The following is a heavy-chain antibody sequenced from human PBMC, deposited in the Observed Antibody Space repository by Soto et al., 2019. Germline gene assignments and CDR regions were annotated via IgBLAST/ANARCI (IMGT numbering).Heavy chain of an antibody. CDR1: GFTFSSYG. CDR3: AKDHYYDFWSGYYMGRNYYYYYGMDV. Sequence: QVQLVESGGGVVQPGRSLRLSCAASGFTFSSYGMHWVRQAPGKGLEWVAVISYDGSNKYYADSVKGRFTISRDNSKNTLYLQMNSLRAEDTAVYYCAKDHYYDFWSGYYMGRNYYYYYGMDVWGQGTTVTVYS. J-gene: IGHJ6*02. V-gene: IGHV3-30*18. CDR2: ISYDGSNK. D-gene: IGHD3-3*01.